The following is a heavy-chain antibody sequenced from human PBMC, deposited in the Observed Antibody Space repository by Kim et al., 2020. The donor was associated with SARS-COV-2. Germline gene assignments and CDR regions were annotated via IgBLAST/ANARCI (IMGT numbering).Heavy chain of an antibody. CDR1: GGSFSGYY. V-gene: IGHV4-34*01. D-gene: IGHD6-6*01. Sequence: SEILSLTCAVYGGSFSGYYWSWIRQPPGKGLEWIGEINHSGSTNYNPSLKSRVTISVDTSKNQFSLKLSSVTAADTAVYYCASQSDSSSGRDYWGQGTLVTVSS. J-gene: IGHJ4*02. CDR2: INHSGST. CDR3: ASQSDSSSGRDY.